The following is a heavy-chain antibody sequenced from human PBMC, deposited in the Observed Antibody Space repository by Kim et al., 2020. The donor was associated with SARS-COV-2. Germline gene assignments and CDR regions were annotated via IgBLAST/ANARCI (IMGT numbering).Heavy chain of an antibody. CDR2: IYYSGGT. CDR1: GGSISSSSYY. Sequence: SETLSLTCTVSGGSISSSSYYWGWIRQPPGKGLEWIGCIYYSGGTYYNPSLKSRVTISVDTSKNQFSLKLSSVTAADTAVYYCARIPFDSSGYYPPERFDPWGQGTLVTVSS. J-gene: IGHJ5*02. CDR3: ARIPFDSSGYYPPERFDP. V-gene: IGHV4-39*01. D-gene: IGHD3-22*01.